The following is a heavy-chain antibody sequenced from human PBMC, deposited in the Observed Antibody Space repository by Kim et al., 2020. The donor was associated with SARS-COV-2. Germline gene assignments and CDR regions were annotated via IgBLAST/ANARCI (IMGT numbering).Heavy chain of an antibody. J-gene: IGHJ4*02. CDR3: ARDFGSSWYQDY. V-gene: IGHV3-20*03. Sequence: GYADSVKGRFTISRDNAKNSLYLQMNSLRAEDTALYYCARDFGSSWYQDYWGQGTLVTVSS. D-gene: IGHD6-13*01.